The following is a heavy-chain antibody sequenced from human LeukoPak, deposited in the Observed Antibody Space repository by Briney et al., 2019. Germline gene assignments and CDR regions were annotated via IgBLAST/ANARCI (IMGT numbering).Heavy chain of an antibody. CDR1: GFTFSSYS. J-gene: IGHJ4*02. D-gene: IGHD3-10*01. CDR3: AREEPSYGSGSLGY. V-gene: IGHV3-21*01. Sequence: GGSLRLSCAASGFTFSSYSMNWVRQAPGKGLEWVSSISSSSSYIYYADSVKGRFTISRDNAKNSLYLQMNSLRAEDTAVYYCAREEPSYGSGSLGYWGQGTLVTVSS. CDR2: ISSSSSYI.